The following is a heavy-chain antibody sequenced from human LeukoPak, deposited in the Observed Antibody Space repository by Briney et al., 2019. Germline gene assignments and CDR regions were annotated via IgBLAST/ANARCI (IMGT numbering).Heavy chain of an antibody. CDR2: IIPIFGTA. J-gene: IGHJ6*04. D-gene: IGHD2-2*01. V-gene: IGHV1-69*01. Sequence: SVKVSCKASGGTFSSYAISWVRQAPGQGLEWMRGIIPIFGTANYAQKFQGRVTITPDESTSTAYMVLSSLRSEDTAVYCGASTVVVPAATYYGMDVWGKGSTVTVSS. CDR3: ASTVVVPAATYYGMDV. CDR1: GGTFSSYA.